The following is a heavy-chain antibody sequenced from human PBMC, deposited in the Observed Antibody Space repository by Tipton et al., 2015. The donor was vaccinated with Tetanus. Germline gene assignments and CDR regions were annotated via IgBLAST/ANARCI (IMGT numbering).Heavy chain of an antibody. Sequence: QLVQSGGGLIQPGGSLRLSCAASGFTVSSNYMSWVRQAPGKGLEWIGEINHSGYTSYNPSLKSRVTISVDSSKSHLSLNLTTVTAADTAVYYCARALTQLVRVGDYWGQGTLVTVSS. CDR2: INHSGYT. CDR3: ARALTQLVRVGDY. CDR1: GFTVSSNY. J-gene: IGHJ4*02. V-gene: IGHV4-34*01. D-gene: IGHD6-6*01.